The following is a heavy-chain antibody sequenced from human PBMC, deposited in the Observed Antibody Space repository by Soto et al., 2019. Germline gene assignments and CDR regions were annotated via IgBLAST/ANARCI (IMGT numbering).Heavy chain of an antibody. CDR2: ISSSGSTI. V-gene: IGHV3-48*03. CDR3: ARDRYSGYDLSY. D-gene: IGHD5-12*01. CDR1: GFTFSSYE. Sequence: LRLSFAASGFTFSSYEMNWVRQAPGKGLEWVSYISSSGSTIYYADSVKGRFTISRDNAKNSLYLQMNSLRAEDTAVYYCARDRYSGYDLSYWGQGTLVTVSS. J-gene: IGHJ4*02.